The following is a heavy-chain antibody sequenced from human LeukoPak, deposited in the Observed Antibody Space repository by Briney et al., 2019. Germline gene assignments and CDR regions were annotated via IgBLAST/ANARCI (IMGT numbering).Heavy chain of an antibody. CDR3: AKCQGGFWYDASDY. CDR2: ISGSGGST. V-gene: IGHV3-23*01. CDR1: GFTFSSYA. D-gene: IGHD1-1*01. J-gene: IGHJ4*02. Sequence: PGGSLRLSCAASGFTFSSYAMSWVRQAPGKGLEWVSAISGSGGSTYYAASVKGRFTISRDNSKNTLYLQMNSLRAEDTAVYYCAKCQGGFWYDASDYWGQGTLVTVSS.